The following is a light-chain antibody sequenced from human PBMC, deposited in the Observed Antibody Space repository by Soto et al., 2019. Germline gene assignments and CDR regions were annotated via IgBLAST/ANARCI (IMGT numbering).Light chain of an antibody. CDR1: SSNIGAGYD. CDR2: GNS. J-gene: IGLJ2*01. V-gene: IGLV1-40*01. Sequence: QSVLTQPPSVSGAPGQRVTISCTGSSSNIGAGYDVHWYQQLPGTAPKLLIYGNSNRPSGVPDRFSGSKSGTSASLAITGLQAEDEAYYYCQSYDSSLSAQVFGGGTKLTVL. CDR3: QSYDSSLSAQV.